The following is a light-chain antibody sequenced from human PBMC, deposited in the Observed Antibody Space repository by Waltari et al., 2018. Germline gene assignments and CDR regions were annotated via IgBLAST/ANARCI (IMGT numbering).Light chain of an antibody. Sequence: DIVMTQSPDSLAVSLGERATSNCKSSQSVFYSSNNKNDLAWYQQKPGQPPKLLIYWASTRESGVPDRFSGSGSGTDFTLTISSLQAEDVAVYYCHQYYSSPRTFGQGTKVAIK. CDR3: HQYYSSPRT. CDR2: WAS. CDR1: QSVFYSSNNKND. J-gene: IGKJ1*01. V-gene: IGKV4-1*01.